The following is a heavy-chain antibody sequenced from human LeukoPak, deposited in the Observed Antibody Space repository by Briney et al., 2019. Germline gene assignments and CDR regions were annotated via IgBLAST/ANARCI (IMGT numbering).Heavy chain of an antibody. CDR3: AKDRGQWGLLSGVDY. CDR2: ISWDGGST. J-gene: IGHJ4*02. V-gene: IGHV3-43D*03. CDR1: GFTFDDYA. D-gene: IGHD1-26*01. Sequence: GSLRLSCAASGFTFDDYAMHWVRQAPGKGLEWVSLISWDGGSTYYADSVKGRFTISRDNSKNSLYLQMNSLRAEDTALYYCAKDRGQWGLLSGVDYWGQGTLVTVSS.